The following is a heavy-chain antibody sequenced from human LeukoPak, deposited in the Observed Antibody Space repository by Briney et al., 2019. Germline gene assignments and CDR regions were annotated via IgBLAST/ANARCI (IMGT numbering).Heavy chain of an antibody. CDR2: IIPNFGTA. Sequence: SVKVSCKASGYTFTSYAINWVRQAPGQGLEWMGGIIPNFGTANYAQKFQGRVTITADESTSTAYMELSSLRSEDTAVYYCAREYCSGGSCYPCWFDPWGQGNLVTVSS. V-gene: IGHV1-69*13. D-gene: IGHD2-15*01. CDR1: GYTFTSYA. CDR3: AREYCSGGSCYPCWFDP. J-gene: IGHJ5*02.